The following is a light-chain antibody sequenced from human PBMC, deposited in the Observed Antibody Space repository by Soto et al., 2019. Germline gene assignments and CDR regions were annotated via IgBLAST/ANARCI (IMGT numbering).Light chain of an antibody. CDR1: TSNLGAGYD. V-gene: IGLV1-40*01. J-gene: IGLJ1*01. Sequence: QSVLTQPPSVSGAPGQRVTLSCTGNTSNLGAGYDVHWYQQLPGAAPKLVIFGNRNRPSGVPERFSGSKSGTSASLAITGLQAEDEADYYCSSYTTNSTQVFGTGTKLTVL. CDR2: GNR. CDR3: SSYTTNSTQV.